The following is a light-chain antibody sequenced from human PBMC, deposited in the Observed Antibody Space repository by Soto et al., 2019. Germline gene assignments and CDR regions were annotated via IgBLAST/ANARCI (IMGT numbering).Light chain of an antibody. CDR2: VNT. CDR3: QSYDNSLSARV. Sequence: QSVLTQPPSVSGAPGQRVTISFTGSSSNIGAGYDVHWYQQLPGSAPKLLIYVNTNRPSGVPDRFSGSSSGASASLAITGLQAEDEADYYCQSYDNSLSARVFGGGTKLTVL. CDR1: SSNIGAGYD. V-gene: IGLV1-40*01. J-gene: IGLJ3*02.